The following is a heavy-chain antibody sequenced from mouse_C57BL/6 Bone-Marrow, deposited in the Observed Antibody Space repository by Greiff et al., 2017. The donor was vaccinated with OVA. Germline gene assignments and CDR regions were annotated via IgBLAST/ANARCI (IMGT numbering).Heavy chain of an antibody. CDR3: ARQADFDY. V-gene: IGHV1-43*01. J-gene: IGHJ2*01. CDR2: INPSTGGT. CDR1: GYSFTGYY. Sequence: VQLQQSGPELVKPGASVKISCKASGYSFTGYYMHWVKQSSEKSLEWIGEINPSTGGTSYNQKFKGKATLTVDKSSSTAYMQLKSLTSEDSAVYYCARQADFDYWGQGTTLTVSS. D-gene: IGHD3-2*02.